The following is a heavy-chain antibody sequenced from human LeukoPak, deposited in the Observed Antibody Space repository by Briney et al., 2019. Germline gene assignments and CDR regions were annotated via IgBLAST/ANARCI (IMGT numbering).Heavy chain of an antibody. J-gene: IGHJ6*02. V-gene: IGHV4-59*01. D-gene: IGHD6-19*01. Sequence: KPSETLSLTCTVSGGSISSYYWSWIRQPPGKGLEWIGYIYYSGSTNYNPSLKSRVTISVDTSKNQFSLKLSSVTAADTAVYYCARDGTGYSSGWYKKYYYYGMDVWGQGTTVTVSS. CDR3: ARDGTGYSSGWYKKYYYYGMDV. CDR2: IYYSGST. CDR1: GGSISSYY.